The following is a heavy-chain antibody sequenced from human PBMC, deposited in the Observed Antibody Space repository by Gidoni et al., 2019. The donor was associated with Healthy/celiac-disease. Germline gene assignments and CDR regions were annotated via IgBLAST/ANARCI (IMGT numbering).Heavy chain of an antibody. J-gene: IGHJ4*02. CDR1: GYTFTSYG. CDR3: ARERFDAGDYVWGSYRYMYYFDY. CDR2: ISAYKGNT. Sequence: QVQLVQSGAEVKKPGASVKVSCKASGYTFTSYGISWVRKAPGQGLEWMGWISAYKGNTNYAQKLQGRVTMTTDTSTSTAYMELRSLRSDDSAVYYCARERFDAGDYVWGSYRYMYYFDYWGQGTLVTVSS. D-gene: IGHD3-16*02. V-gene: IGHV1-18*01.